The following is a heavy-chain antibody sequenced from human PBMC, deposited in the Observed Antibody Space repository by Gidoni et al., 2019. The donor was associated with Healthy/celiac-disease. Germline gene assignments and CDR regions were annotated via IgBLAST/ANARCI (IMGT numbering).Heavy chain of an antibody. D-gene: IGHD4-17*01. J-gene: IGHJ3*02. Sequence: ESGFTFSSYGLNWVRRAPGKGPEWVAVIGYDGSTKYYADSVKGRFTITRDNSKNTLYLQMTSLSAEDTAVYYCANKRGEDYGAFDIWGQGTMVTVSS. CDR1: GFTFSSYG. CDR3: ANKRGEDYGAFDI. V-gene: IGHV3-33*06. CDR2: IGYDGSTK.